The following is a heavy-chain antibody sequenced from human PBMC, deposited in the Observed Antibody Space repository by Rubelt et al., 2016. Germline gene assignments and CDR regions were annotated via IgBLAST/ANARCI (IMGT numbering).Heavy chain of an antibody. V-gene: IGHV4-38-2*02. Sequence: QVHLQESGPGLVKASETLSLTCTVSGYSISSGYSWGWIRQPPGQGLEWIGSIYHIGSAYPSPPPKRRVTISVDPSKNQFSREWSWWTAEATAVYYWVGRGGGVVGYYYYGMDVWGQGSTVIVSS. D-gene: IGHD2-15*01. J-gene: IGHJ6*02. CDR3: VGRGGGVVGYYYYGMDV. CDR1: GYSISSGYS. CDR2: IYHIGSA.